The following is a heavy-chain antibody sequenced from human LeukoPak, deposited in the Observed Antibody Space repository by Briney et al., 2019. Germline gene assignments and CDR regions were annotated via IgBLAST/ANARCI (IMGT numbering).Heavy chain of an antibody. V-gene: IGHV1-8*01. CDR1: GYTFTSYD. D-gene: IGHD3-16*02. CDR2: MNPNSGNT. J-gene: IGHJ4*02. CDR3: ARAPRVWGSYRLYYFDY. Sequence: ASVKVSCKASGYTFTSYDINWVRQATGQGLEWMGWMNPNSGNTGYAQKFQGRVTMTRNTSISTAYMELSSLRSEDTAVYYCARAPRVWGSYRLYYFDYWGQGTLVTVSS.